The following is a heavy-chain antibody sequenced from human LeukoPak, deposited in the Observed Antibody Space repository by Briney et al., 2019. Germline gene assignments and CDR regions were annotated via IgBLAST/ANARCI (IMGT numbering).Heavy chain of an antibody. V-gene: IGHV3-21*01. D-gene: IGHD6-13*01. J-gene: IGHJ4*02. CDR3: ARGASSSSPPVS. CDR2: ISSSSSYV. Sequence: PGGSLRLSCAASGFTFSSYSMNWVRQAPGKGLEWVSSISSSSSYVYYADSVKGRFTISRDNAKNSLYLQMNSLRAEDTAVYYCARGASSSSPPVSWGQGTLVTVSS. CDR1: GFTFSSYS.